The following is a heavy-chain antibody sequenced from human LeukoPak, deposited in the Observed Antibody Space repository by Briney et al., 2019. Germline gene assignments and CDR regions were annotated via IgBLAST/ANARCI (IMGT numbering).Heavy chain of an antibody. D-gene: IGHD2-15*01. CDR1: GGSISSYY. Sequence: SETLSLTCTVSGGSISSYYWSWIRQPAGKGLEWIGYIYYSGSTNYNPSLKSRVTISVDTSKNQFSLKLSSVTAADTAVYYCARLGYCSGGSCYRGNNWFDPWGQGTLVTVSS. V-gene: IGHV4-59*08. J-gene: IGHJ5*02. CDR2: IYYSGST. CDR3: ARLGYCSGGSCYRGNNWFDP.